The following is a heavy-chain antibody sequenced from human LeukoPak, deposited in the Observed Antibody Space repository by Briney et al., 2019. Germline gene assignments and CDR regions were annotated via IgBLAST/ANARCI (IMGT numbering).Heavy chain of an antibody. Sequence: GGSLRLSCAASGFTFSSYWMHWVRQAPGKGLVWVSRINSDGSSTSYADSVKGRFTISRDNAKNTLYLQMNSLRAEGTAVYYCARVLAVAGYYYYYMDVWGKGTTVTVSS. CDR1: GFTFSSYW. CDR3: ARVLAVAGYYYYYMDV. V-gene: IGHV3-74*01. D-gene: IGHD6-19*01. J-gene: IGHJ6*03. CDR2: INSDGSST.